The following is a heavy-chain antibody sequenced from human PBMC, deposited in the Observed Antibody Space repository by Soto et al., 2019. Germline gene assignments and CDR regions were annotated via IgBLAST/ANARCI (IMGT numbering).Heavy chain of an antibody. D-gene: IGHD2-8*01. V-gene: IGHV3-74*01. Sequence: EVQLVESGGVLVQPGGSLRLSCAGSGFVFSSYWMHWVRQVPGKGLVWVSRITNDGSSTTYADSVNSRFTISRGNAKNTMYLEMNSLGAEETALYYCARGMLGSRYFELLGRGSLVTVSS. J-gene: IGHJ2*01. CDR2: ITNDGSST. CDR1: GFVFSSYW. CDR3: ARGMLGSRYFEL.